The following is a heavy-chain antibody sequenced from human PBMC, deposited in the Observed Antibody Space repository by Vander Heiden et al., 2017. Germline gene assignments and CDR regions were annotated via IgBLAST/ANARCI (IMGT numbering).Heavy chain of an antibody. CDR1: GYTSNNYV. Sequence: QVTLVQSGAEVKKPGDSVKNYCQASGYTSNNYVFTLVRPAPGQGLDCMGWINTYNGITHYAQNVQGRVTMTADTSTTTAYMELRSLRSDDTAVYYCATYSSLIPDYWGQGTLVTVSA. V-gene: IGHV1-18*01. CDR3: ATYSSLIPDY. J-gene: IGHJ4*02. CDR2: INTYNGIT. D-gene: IGHD6-13*01.